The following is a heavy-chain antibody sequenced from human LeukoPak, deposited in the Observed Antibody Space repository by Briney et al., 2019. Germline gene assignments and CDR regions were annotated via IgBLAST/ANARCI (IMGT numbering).Heavy chain of an antibody. CDR2: IYYSGST. V-gene: IGHV4-59*01. CDR1: GGSISSYY. J-gene: IGHJ4*02. CDR3: ARDGPGSGWYFDY. Sequence: PSETLFLTCTVSGGSISSYYWSWIRQPPGKGLEWIGYIYYSGSTNYNPSLKSRVTISVDTSKNQFSLKLSSVTAADTAVYYCARDGPGSGWYFDYWGQGTLVTVSS. D-gene: IGHD6-19*01.